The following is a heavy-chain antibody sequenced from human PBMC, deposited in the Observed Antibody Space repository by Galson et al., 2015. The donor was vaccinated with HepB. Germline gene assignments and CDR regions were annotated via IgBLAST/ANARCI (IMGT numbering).Heavy chain of an antibody. CDR1: GFTFSSYA. CDR3: ARDGDPKIYSSSWSRRSFFV. V-gene: IGHV3-30*04. D-gene: IGHD6-13*01. CDR2: ISYDGSNK. J-gene: IGHJ6*04. Sequence: SLRLSCAASGFTFSSYAMHWVRQAPGKGLEWVAVISYDGSNKYYADSVKGRFTISRDNSKNTLYLQTNSLRAEDTAVYYCARDGDPKIYSSSWSRRSFFVWGKGTTVTVSS.